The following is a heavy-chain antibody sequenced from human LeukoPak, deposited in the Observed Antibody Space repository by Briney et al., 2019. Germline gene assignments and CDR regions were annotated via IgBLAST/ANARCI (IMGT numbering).Heavy chain of an antibody. J-gene: IGHJ4*02. CDR2: INPIFGTA. Sequence: ASVKVSCKASGGTFSSYAISWVRQAPGQGLEWMGGINPIFGTANYAQKFQGRVTITADESTSTAYMELSSLRSEDTAVYYCARVFRWELQYFDYWGQGTLVTVSS. D-gene: IGHD1-26*01. V-gene: IGHV1-69*01. CDR3: ARVFRWELQYFDY. CDR1: GGTFSSYA.